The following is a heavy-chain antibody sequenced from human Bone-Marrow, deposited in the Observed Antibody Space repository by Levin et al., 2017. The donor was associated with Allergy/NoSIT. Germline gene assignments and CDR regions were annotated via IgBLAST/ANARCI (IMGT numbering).Heavy chain of an antibody. CDR2: INPNSGGT. CDR1: GYTFTGYY. Sequence: GASVKVSCKASGYTFTGYYMHWVRQAPGQGLEWMGWINPNSGGTNYAQKFQGRVTMTRDTSISTAYMELSRLRSDDTAVYYCARGDPARARRWFDPWGQGTLVTVSS. CDR3: ARGDPARARRWFDP. J-gene: IGHJ5*02. V-gene: IGHV1-2*02.